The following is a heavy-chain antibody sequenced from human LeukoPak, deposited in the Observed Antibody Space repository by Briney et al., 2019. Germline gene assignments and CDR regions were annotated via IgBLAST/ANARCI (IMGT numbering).Heavy chain of an antibody. V-gene: IGHV1-69*13. Sequence: SVKVSCKASGGTFSSYAISWVRQAPGQGLEWMGGIIPIFGTANYAQKFQGRVTITADESTSTAYMELSSLRSEDTAVYYCARDRGIVGATGWFDPWGQGTLVTVSS. CDR3: ARDRGIVGATGWFDP. J-gene: IGHJ5*02. CDR1: GGTFSSYA. D-gene: IGHD1-26*01. CDR2: IIPIFGTA.